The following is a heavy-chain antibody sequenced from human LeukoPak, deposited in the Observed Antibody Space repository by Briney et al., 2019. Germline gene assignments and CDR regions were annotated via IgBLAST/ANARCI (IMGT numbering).Heavy chain of an antibody. J-gene: IGHJ3*02. D-gene: IGHD3-10*01. V-gene: IGHV3-48*01. CDR2: ISSSSSTI. Sequence: GGSLRLSCAASGFTFSNYSMNWVRQAPGKGLEWVSYISSSSSTIYYADSVKGRFTISRDNAKNSLYLQMNSLRAEDTAVYYCARDQDTMVRGVIIPDAFDIWGQGTMVTVSS. CDR3: ARDQDTMVRGVIIPDAFDI. CDR1: GFTFSNYS.